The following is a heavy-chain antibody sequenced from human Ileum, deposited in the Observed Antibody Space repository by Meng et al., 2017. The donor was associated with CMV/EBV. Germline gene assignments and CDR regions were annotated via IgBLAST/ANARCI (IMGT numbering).Heavy chain of an antibody. J-gene: IGHJ3*02. CDR1: GFTFSSYA. V-gene: IGHV3-23*01. Sequence: GGSLRLSCAASGFTFSSYAMSWVRQAPGKGLEWVSAISGSGGSTYYADSVKGRFTISRDNSKNTVYLQMDGLRVEDTAIYYCARRKHDSGDFYHHAFEIWGQGTLVTVSS. D-gene: IGHD3-22*01. CDR2: ISGSGGST. CDR3: ARRKHDSGDFYHHAFEI.